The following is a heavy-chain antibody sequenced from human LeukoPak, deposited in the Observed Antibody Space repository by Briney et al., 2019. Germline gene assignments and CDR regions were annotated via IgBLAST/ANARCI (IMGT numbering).Heavy chain of an antibody. V-gene: IGHV3-33*01. CDR3: AMWIQVWKFDY. J-gene: IGHJ4*02. CDR2: IWYDGSNK. CDR1: GFTFSSYG. Sequence: PGGSLRLSCAASGFTFSSYGMHWVRQAPGKGLEWVAVIWYDGSNKYYADSVKGRFIISRDNSKNTLYLQMNSLRAEDTAVYYCAMWIQVWKFDYWGQGTLVTVSS. D-gene: IGHD5-18*01.